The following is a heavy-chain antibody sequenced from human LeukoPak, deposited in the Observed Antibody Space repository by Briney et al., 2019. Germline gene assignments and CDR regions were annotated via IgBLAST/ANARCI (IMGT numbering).Heavy chain of an antibody. D-gene: IGHD2-15*01. V-gene: IGHV4-59*01. CDR2: IYYSGST. CDR1: GGSISSYY. J-gene: IGHJ4*02. Sequence: SETLSLTCSVSGGSISSYYWSWIRQPPGKGLEWIGYIYYSGSTNYNPSLKRRITISVDTSKNHFSLKLSSVTAADTAVYYCARWGVVGAMKGFDYWGQGTLVTVSS. CDR3: ARWGVVGAMKGFDY.